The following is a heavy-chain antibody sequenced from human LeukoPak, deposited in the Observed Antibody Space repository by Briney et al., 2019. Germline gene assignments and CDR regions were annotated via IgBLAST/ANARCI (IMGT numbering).Heavy chain of an antibody. V-gene: IGHV3-23*01. CDR2: ITGGGAGT. D-gene: IGHD3-22*01. J-gene: IGHJ4*02. CDR1: GFTFGISA. CDR3: AKPHDSSGHYDY. Sequence: GGSLRLSCAASGFTFGISAMSWVRQAPGKGLEWVSSITGGGAGTYYAVSVKGRFIISRDNSKNTLYLQMNSLRAEDTAVYYCAKPHDSSGHYDYWGQGTLVTVSS.